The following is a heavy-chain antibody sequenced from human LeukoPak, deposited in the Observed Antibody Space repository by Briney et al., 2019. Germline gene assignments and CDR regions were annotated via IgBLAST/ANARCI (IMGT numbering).Heavy chain of an antibody. CDR2: VSGSGGST. Sequence: PGGSLRLSCAASGFTFSSYAMSWVRQAPGKGLEWVSAVSGSGGSTYDADSVKGRFTGSRDNSKNTLYLQMNSLRAEDTAVYYCAKDLVLTAVAGTWDYWGQGTLVTVSS. V-gene: IGHV3-23*01. J-gene: IGHJ4*02. CDR3: AKDLVLTAVAGTWDY. CDR1: GFTFSSYA. D-gene: IGHD6-19*01.